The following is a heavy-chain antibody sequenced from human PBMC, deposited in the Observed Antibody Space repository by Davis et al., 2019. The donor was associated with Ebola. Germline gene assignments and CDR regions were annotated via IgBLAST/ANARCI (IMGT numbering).Heavy chain of an antibody. CDR1: GGSFSGYY. D-gene: IGHD6-19*01. CDR2: IYYSGST. J-gene: IGHJ4*02. CDR3: ARLTLYSSGWYGRDY. V-gene: IGHV4-59*12. Sequence: SETLSLTCAVYGGSFSGYYWSWIRQPPGKGLEWIGYIYYSGSTNYNPSLKSRVTISVDTSKNQFSLKLSSVTAADTAVYYCARLTLYSSGWYGRDYWGQGTLVTVSS.